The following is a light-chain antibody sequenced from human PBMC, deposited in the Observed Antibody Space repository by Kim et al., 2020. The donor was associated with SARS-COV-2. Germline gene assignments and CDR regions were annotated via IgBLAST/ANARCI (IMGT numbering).Light chain of an antibody. Sequence: QSVTISCTGTSRDVGGHNSVSWYQQHPGKAPKLVISEVTKRPSGVPDRFSGSKSGDTASLTVAGLQPEDEADYYCSSYAGSDNFVLGTGTKVTVL. CDR2: EVT. CDR3: SSYAGSDNFV. J-gene: IGLJ1*01. V-gene: IGLV2-8*01. CDR1: SRDVGGHNS.